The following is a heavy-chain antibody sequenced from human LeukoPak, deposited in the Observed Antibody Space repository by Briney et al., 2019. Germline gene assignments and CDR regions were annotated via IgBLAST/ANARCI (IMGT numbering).Heavy chain of an antibody. CDR1: GGTFSSYA. CDR3: ARSDSYGDYAMDNWFDP. D-gene: IGHD4-17*01. V-gene: IGHV1-8*02. CDR2: MNPNSGNT. Sequence: ASVKVSCKASGGTFSSYAISWVRQAPGQGLEWMGWMNPNSGNTGYAQKFQGRVTMTRNTSISTAYMELSSLRSEDTAVYYCARSDSYGDYAMDNWFDPWGQGTLVTVSS. J-gene: IGHJ5*02.